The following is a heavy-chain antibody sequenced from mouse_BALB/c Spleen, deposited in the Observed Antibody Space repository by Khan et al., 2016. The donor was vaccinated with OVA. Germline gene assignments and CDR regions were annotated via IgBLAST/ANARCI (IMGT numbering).Heavy chain of an antibody. J-gene: IGHJ4*01. CDR3: AKGVWSYYYALDY. Sequence: VQLQESGPGLVAPSQSLSITCTVSGFSLTDYGVSWIRQPPGKGLEWLGVIWGGGSTYYNSALKSRLSISKDNSKSQVFLKMSSLQTDDTAMYFCAKGVWSYYYALDYWGQGTPVTVSS. CDR1: GFSLTDYG. V-gene: IGHV2-6-5*01. CDR2: IWGGGST.